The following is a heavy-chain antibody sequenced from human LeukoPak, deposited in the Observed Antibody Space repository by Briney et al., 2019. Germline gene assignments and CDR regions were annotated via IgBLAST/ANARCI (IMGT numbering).Heavy chain of an antibody. Sequence: ASVKVSCKASGYTFTGYYMHRVRQAPGQGLEWMGRINPNSGGTNYAQKFQGRVTMTRDTSISTAYMELSRLRSDDTAVYYCARLNYDFWSGYFNVFDYWGQGTLVTVSS. CDR2: INPNSGGT. J-gene: IGHJ4*02. CDR3: ARLNYDFWSGYFNVFDY. CDR1: GYTFTGYY. V-gene: IGHV1-2*06. D-gene: IGHD3-3*01.